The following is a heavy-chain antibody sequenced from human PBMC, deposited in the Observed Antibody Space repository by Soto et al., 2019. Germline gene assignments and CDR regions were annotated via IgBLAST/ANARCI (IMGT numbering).Heavy chain of an antibody. CDR2: LYYGGMT. Sequence: SQALSLTCTVSGGTLGRCNYFGGWLRQPQGKGLEWIASLYYGGMTYYNPSLRSRVTISVDTSKSQFSLGLRSVTAADTAVYYCATAPETLSPAGYYINRFDPCGQATLVT. CDR1: GGTLGRCNYF. CDR3: ATAPETLSPAGYYINRFDP. J-gene: IGHJ5*02. V-gene: IGHV4-39*01. D-gene: IGHD3-9*01.